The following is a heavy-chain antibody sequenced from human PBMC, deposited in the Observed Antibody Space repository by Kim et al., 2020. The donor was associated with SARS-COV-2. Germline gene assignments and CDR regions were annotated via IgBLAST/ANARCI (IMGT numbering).Heavy chain of an antibody. CDR1: GYTFTSYG. Sequence: ASVKVSCKASGYTFTSYGISWVRQAPGQGLEWMGWISAYNGNTNYAQKLQGRVTMTTDTSTSTAYMELRSLRSDDTAVYYCARDQDSRDVLRYFDWSYYYYGMDVWGQGTTVTVSS. J-gene: IGHJ6*02. CDR2: ISAYNGNT. CDR3: ARDQDSRDVLRYFDWSYYYYGMDV. V-gene: IGHV1-18*01. D-gene: IGHD3-9*01.